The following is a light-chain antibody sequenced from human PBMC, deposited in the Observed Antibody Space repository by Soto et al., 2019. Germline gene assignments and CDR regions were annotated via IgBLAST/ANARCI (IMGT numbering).Light chain of an antibody. CDR1: SSNIGAGYD. CDR2: GNS. Sequence: QSALTQPPSVSGAPGQRATISCTGSSSNIGAGYDVHWYQQLPGTAPKLLTYGNSNRPSGVPDRFSGSKSGTSASLAITGLQAEDEADYYCQSYDSSLSGRVFGTGTKVTVL. V-gene: IGLV1-40*01. J-gene: IGLJ1*01. CDR3: QSYDSSLSGRV.